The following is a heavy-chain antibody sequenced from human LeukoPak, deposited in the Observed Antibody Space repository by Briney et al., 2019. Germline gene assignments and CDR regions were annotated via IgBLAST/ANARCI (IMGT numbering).Heavy chain of an antibody. Sequence: SVKVSCKASGGTFSSYAISWVRQAPGQGLEWMGRIIPIFGTANYAQKFQGRVTITTDESTSTAYMELSSLRSEDTAVYYCARLFSWYYVYYYYYYMDVWGKGTTVTVSS. CDR1: GGTFSSYA. V-gene: IGHV1-69*05. D-gene: IGHD6-13*01. CDR2: IIPIFGTA. CDR3: ARLFSWYYVYYYYYYMDV. J-gene: IGHJ6*03.